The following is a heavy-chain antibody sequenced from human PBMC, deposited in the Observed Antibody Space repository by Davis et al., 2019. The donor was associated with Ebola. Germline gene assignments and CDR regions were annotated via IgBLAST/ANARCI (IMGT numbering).Heavy chain of an antibody. J-gene: IGHJ2*01. Sequence: GGSLRLSCAASGFTFSSYAMHWVRQAPGKGLEWVAVTSYDGSNKYYADSVKGRFTISSDNSKNTLYLQMSSLRAEDTAVYYCARDLPGGDWYFDLWGRGTLVTVSS. CDR1: GFTFSSYA. CDR3: ARDLPGGDWYFDL. D-gene: IGHD1-14*01. V-gene: IGHV3-30*04. CDR2: TSYDGSNK.